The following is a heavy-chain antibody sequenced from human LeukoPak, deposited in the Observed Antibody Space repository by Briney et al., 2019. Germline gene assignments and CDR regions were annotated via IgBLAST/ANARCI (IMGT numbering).Heavy chain of an antibody. J-gene: IGHJ4*02. D-gene: IGHD6-6*01. CDR1: RGSVNSNSYY. CDR3: ARDHEVSSSSFDY. CDR2: IYYSGNT. V-gene: IGHV4-39*07. Sequence: PSETLSLTCTVSRGSVNSNSYYWGWIRQPPGKGLEWIGAIYYSGNTYYNPSLESRVTISVDTSKNQFSLKLTSVTAADTAVYYCARDHEVSSSSFDYWGQGTLVTVSS.